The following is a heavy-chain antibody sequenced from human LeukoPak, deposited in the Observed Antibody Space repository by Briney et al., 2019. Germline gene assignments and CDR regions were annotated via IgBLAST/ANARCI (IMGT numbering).Heavy chain of an antibody. CDR3: AKTPASRFFDSRQYYFDY. V-gene: IGHV3-23*01. CDR2: ISGTGGRT. D-gene: IGHD3-9*01. Sequence: GGSLRLSCAASGFTFSTYAMSWVRQAPGKGLEWVSVISGTGGRTYYADSVKGRFTISRDNSRNTLYVQMNSLRAEDTAVYYCAKTPASRFFDSRQYYFDYWGQGTLVTVSS. CDR1: GFTFSTYA. J-gene: IGHJ4*02.